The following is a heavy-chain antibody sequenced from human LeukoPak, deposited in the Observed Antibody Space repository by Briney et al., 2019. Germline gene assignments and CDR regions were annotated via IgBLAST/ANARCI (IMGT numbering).Heavy chain of an antibody. V-gene: IGHV4-34*01. CDR1: GGSFSGYY. CDR3: ASQQLH. Sequence: SETLSLTCAVYGGSFSGYYWSWIRQPPGKGLEWIGEINHSGSTNYNPSLKSRVTISVDTSKNQFSLKLSSVTAADTAVYYCASQQLHWGQGTLVTVSS. J-gene: IGHJ4*02. D-gene: IGHD6-13*01. CDR2: INHSGST.